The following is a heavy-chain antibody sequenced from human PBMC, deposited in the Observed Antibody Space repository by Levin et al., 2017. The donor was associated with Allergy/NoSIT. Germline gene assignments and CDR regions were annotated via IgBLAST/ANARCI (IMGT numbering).Heavy chain of an antibody. CDR3: AKRRYCSSSSCYDFDY. CDR2: ISTTGDSA. Sequence: GGSLRLSCEASGFTFSTYGMHWVRRAPGKGLEWVSAISTTGDSAYYADSVKGRFTISRDNSRNTLYLQMNSLRAEDTAIYYCAKRRYCSSSSCYDFDYWGQGTLVTVSS. V-gene: IGHV3-23*01. J-gene: IGHJ4*02. CDR1: GFTFSTYG. D-gene: IGHD2-2*01.